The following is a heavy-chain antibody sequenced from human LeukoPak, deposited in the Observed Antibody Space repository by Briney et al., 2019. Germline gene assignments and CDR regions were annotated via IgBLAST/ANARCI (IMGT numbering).Heavy chain of an antibody. CDR1: GFTFDDYG. J-gene: IGHJ4*02. Sequence: GGSLRLSCAASGFTFDDYGMSWVRHAPGKGLEWVSGISGNGDNTYYADSVKGRSSISRDNSKNTLYLQMDSLRAEDTAVYHCAKTNGYYDYWGRGTLVTVSS. V-gene: IGHV3-23*01. CDR3: AKTNGYYDY. CDR2: ISGNGDNT. D-gene: IGHD3-22*01.